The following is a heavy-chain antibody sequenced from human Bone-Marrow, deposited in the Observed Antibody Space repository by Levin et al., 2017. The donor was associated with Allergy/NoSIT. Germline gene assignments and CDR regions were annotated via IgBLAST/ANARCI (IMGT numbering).Heavy chain of an antibody. J-gene: IGHJ3*02. D-gene: IGHD6-13*01. V-gene: IGHV1-8*01. Sequence: GESLKISCKASGYTFATFDINWVRQATGQGLEWMGWMNPNSGNTGYAQKFQGRVTMTRNTSITTAYMELSSLRSEDTAVYYCARDAIAAAGLDAFDIWGQGTMVTVSS. CDR1: GYTFATFD. CDR3: ARDAIAAAGLDAFDI. CDR2: MNPNSGNT.